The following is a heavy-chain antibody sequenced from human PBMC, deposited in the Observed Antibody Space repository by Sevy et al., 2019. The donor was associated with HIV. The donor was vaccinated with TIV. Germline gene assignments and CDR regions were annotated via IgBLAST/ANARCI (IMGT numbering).Heavy chain of an antibody. CDR1: GFTFSSYG. J-gene: IGHJ4*02. CDR2: ISYDGSNK. D-gene: IGHD3-10*01. CDR3: AKDTTPVSYYGSGSYVDY. Sequence: GGSLRLSCAASGFTFSSYGMHWVRQAPGKGLEWVAVISYDGSNKYYADSVKGRFTISRDNSKNTLYLQMNSLRAEDTAVYYCAKDTTPVSYYGSGSYVDYWGQGTLVTVSS. V-gene: IGHV3-30*18.